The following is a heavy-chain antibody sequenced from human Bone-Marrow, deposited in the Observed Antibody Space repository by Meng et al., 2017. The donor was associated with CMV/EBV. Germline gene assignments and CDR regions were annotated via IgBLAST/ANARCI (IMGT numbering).Heavy chain of an antibody. CDR1: GGSISSSSYY. J-gene: IGHJ4*02. D-gene: IGHD2-21*01. CDR3: ARDCGGDCSYFDY. Sequence: SETLSLICTVSGGSISSSSYYWGWIRQPPGKGLEWIGSIFYSGSTYYNPSLKSRVTISVDTSKNQFSLKLSSVTAADTAVYYCARDCGGDCSYFDYWGQGTLVTVSS. V-gene: IGHV4-39*07. CDR2: IFYSGST.